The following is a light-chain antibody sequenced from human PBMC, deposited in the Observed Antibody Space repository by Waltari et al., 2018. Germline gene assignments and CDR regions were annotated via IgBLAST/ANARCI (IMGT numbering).Light chain of an antibody. CDR2: DVG. J-gene: IGLJ2*01. Sequence: QSALTQPASVSGSPGQSITISCTGISSDVGGYNYVSWYKQHPGKAPKVMIYDVGYRPSGVSSRFSGSKSGNTASLTISGLQAEDEADYYCTSYASSSTLVFGGGTKLTVL. CDR1: SSDVGGYNY. CDR3: TSYASSSTLV. V-gene: IGLV2-14*03.